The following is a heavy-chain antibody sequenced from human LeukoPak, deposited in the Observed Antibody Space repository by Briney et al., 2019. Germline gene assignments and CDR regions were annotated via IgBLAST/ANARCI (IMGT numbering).Heavy chain of an antibody. CDR1: GFTFSSYA. D-gene: IGHD3-22*01. CDR2: ISGSGGST. V-gene: IGHV3-23*01. Sequence: GGSLRLSCAASGFTFSSYAMSWVRQAPGKGLEWVSAISGSGGSTYYADSVKGRFTISRDNSKNTLYLQMNSLRAEDTAVYYCAKSGGLYYDSSGYYVGSFDYWGQGTLVTVSS. J-gene: IGHJ4*02. CDR3: AKSGGLYYDSSGYYVGSFDY.